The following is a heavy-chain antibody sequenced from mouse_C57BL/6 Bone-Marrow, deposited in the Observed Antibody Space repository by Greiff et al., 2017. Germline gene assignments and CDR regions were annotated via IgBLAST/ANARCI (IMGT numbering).Heavy chain of an antibody. CDR2: IYPRSGNT. Sequence: VQGVESGAELARPGASVKLSCKASGYTFTSYGISWVKQRTGQGLEWIGEIYPRSGNTYYNEKFKGKATLTADKSSSTAYMELRSLTSEDSAVYFCARGQLRLRPFFAYWGQGTLVTVSA. D-gene: IGHD3-2*02. CDR1: GYTFTSYG. J-gene: IGHJ3*01. CDR3: ARGQLRLRPFFAY. V-gene: IGHV1-81*01.